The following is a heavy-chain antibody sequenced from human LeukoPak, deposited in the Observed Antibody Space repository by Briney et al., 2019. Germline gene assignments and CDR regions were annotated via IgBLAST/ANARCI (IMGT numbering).Heavy chain of an antibody. V-gene: IGHV1-8*01. CDR2: MNPNSGNT. J-gene: IGHJ5*02. Sequence: GASVKVSCKASGYTFTSYDINWVRQATGQGLEWMGWMNPNSGNTGYAQKFQGRVTMTRNTSISTVYMELSSLRSEDTAVYYCARGPICSGGSCYSLNWFDPWGQGTLVTVSS. D-gene: IGHD2-15*01. CDR3: ARGPICSGGSCYSLNWFDP. CDR1: GYTFTSYD.